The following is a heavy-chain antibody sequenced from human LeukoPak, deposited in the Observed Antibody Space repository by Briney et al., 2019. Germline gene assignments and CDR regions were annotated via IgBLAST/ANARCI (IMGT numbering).Heavy chain of an antibody. CDR3: ASPSGWKGNGYFDY. D-gene: IGHD6-19*01. J-gene: IGHJ4*02. V-gene: IGHV3-21*01. CDR1: GFTFSSYS. Sequence: GGSLRLSCAASGFTFSSYSMNWVRQAPGKGLEWVSSISSSSSYIYYADSVKGRFTISRDNAKNSLYLQMNSLRAEDTAVYYCASPSGWKGNGYFDYWGQGTLVTVSS. CDR2: ISSSSSYI.